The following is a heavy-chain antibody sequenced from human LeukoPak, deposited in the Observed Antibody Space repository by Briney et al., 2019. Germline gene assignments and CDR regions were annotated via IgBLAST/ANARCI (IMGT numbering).Heavy chain of an antibody. J-gene: IGHJ4*02. CDR2: ISSSGSTI. D-gene: IGHD7-27*01. Sequence: GGSLRLSCAASGFTFSSYEMNWVRQAPGKGLEWVSYISSSGSTIYYADSVKGRFTISRDNAKSSLYLQMNSLRAEDTAVYYCGRGHWGLDYWGQGTLVTVSS. CDR3: GRGHWGLDY. V-gene: IGHV3-48*03. CDR1: GFTFSSYE.